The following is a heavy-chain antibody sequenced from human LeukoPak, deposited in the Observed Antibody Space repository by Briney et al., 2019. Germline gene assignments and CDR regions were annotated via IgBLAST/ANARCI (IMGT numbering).Heavy chain of an antibody. Sequence: GGSLRLSCAASGITVSSNFMTWVRQAPGKGPEWVSVIYSAGSTDYADSVKGRFTISSDSSKNTLYLQMNSLRAEDTAVYYCATSKYSSGWYYFEYWGQGTLVTVSS. D-gene: IGHD6-19*01. CDR1: GITVSSNF. CDR3: ATSKYSSGWYYFEY. V-gene: IGHV3-66*01. CDR2: IYSAGST. J-gene: IGHJ4*02.